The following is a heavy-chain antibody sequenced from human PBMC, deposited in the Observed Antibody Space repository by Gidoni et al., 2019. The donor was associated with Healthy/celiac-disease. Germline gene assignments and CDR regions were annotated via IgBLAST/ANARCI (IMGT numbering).Heavy chain of an antibody. Sequence: QVQLVQSGAEVKKPGSSGKVSCKASGGPFSSYALSWVRQATGQGLEWMGGHIPILGTANYAQKFQGRVTISADESTSTAYMGLSSLRSEDTAVYYCARGEGVFGVVTLLPVDYWGQGTLVTVSS. J-gene: IGHJ4*02. D-gene: IGHD3-3*01. CDR3: ARGEGVFGVVTLLPVDY. CDR2: HIPILGTA. CDR1: GGPFSSYA. V-gene: IGHV1-69*01.